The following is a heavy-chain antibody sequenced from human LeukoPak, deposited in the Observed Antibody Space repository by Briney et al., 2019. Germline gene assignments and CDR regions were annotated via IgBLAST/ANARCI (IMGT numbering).Heavy chain of an antibody. CDR2: IKQDGSEK. D-gene: IGHD3-16*01. J-gene: IGHJ4*02. V-gene: IGHV3-7*04. CDR3: ARGGGFIDY. CDR1: GFTFSSYA. Sequence: GGSLRLSCAASGFTFSSYAMHWVRQAPGKGLEWVANIKQDGSEKYYVDSVKGRFTISRDNAKNSLYLQMNSLRAEDTAVYYCARGGGFIDYWGQGTLVTVSS.